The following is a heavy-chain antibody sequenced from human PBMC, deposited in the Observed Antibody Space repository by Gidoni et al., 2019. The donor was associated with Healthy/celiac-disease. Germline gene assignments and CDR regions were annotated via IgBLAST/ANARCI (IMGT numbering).Heavy chain of an antibody. V-gene: IGHV4-39*01. Sequence: QLQLQESGPGLVKPSETLSLTCTVSGGSISSSSYYWGWIRQPPGKGLEWIGSIYYSGSTYYNPSLKSRVTISVDTSKNQFSLKLSSVTAADTAVYYCARRGSGYYALGAFDIWGQGTMVTVSS. CDR1: GGSISSSSYY. D-gene: IGHD3-22*01. CDR2: IYYSGST. CDR3: ARRGSGYYALGAFDI. J-gene: IGHJ3*02.